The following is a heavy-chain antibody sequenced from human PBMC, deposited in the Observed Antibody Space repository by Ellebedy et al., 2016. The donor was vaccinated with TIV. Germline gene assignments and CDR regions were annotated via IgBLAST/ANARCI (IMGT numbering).Heavy chain of an antibody. CDR1: GGSISSSSYY. D-gene: IGHD1-1*01. CDR2: MYYSGST. V-gene: IGHV4-39*07. CDR3: ARAWRD. J-gene: IGHJ4*02. Sequence: SETLSLTCTVSGGSISSSSYYWGWIRQPPGKGLEWIGSMYYSGSTYYSPSLKSRVSISVDRSKNQFSLKLSSVTAADKAVYYCARAWRDWGQGTLVTVSS.